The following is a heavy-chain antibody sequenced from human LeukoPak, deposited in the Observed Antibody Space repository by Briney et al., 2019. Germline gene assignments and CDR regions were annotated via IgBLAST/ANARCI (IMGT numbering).Heavy chain of an antibody. D-gene: IGHD2/OR15-2a*01. V-gene: IGHV3-74*01. CDR3: AREAFFLEGSGMDV. CDR1: GFIFSSYR. J-gene: IGHJ6*02. Sequence: GGSLRLSCAASGFIFSSYRMHWVRQAPGKGLVWVSRINSDGISMAYADSVRGRFTISRDNAKNTLYLQMNSLRAEDTAVYYYAREAFFLEGSGMDVWGQGTTVTVSS. CDR2: INSDGISM.